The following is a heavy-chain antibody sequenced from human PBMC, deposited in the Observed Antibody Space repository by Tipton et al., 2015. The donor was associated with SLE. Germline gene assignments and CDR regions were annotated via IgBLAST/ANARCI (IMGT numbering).Heavy chain of an antibody. J-gene: IGHJ4*02. CDR1: GFIFSSTW. Sequence: SLRLSCAASGFIFSSTWMTWVRQAPGKGLEWVANIKGDGSEKHYVDSVKGRFTISRDNAENSVYLEMSSLKAEDTALYYCGANIPPHSPAFWGQGTLVTVSS. CDR3: GANIPPHSPAF. CDR2: IKGDGSEK. D-gene: IGHD4/OR15-4a*01. V-gene: IGHV3-7*01.